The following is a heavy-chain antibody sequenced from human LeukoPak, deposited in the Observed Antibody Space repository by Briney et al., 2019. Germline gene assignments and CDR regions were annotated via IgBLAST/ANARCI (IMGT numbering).Heavy chain of an antibody. V-gene: IGHV4-4*02. CDR2: IYHSGST. J-gene: IGHJ4*02. Sequence: KPSETLSLTCTVSGGSISSSNWWSWVRQPPGKGLEWIGEIYHSGSTNYNPSLKSRVTISVDKSKNQFSLRLSSVTAADTAVYYCARVGHCSSTACSYRYFDYWGQGTLVTVSS. CDR3: ARVGHCSSTACSYRYFDY. CDR1: GGSISSSNW. D-gene: IGHD2-2*01.